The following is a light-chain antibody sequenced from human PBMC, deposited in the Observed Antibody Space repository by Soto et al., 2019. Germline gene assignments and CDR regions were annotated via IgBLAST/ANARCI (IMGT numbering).Light chain of an antibody. V-gene: IGKV3-20*01. CDR3: QHYDSSPYT. Sequence: EIVLTQSPGTLSLSPGERATLSCRASQSVSSNYLAWYQQKPGQAPRVLIFGASSRATGIPDRFSGSGSGTDFTLTISRLVPEDFAVYYCQHYDSSPYTFGQGTKLEIK. CDR2: GAS. CDR1: QSVSSNY. J-gene: IGKJ2*01.